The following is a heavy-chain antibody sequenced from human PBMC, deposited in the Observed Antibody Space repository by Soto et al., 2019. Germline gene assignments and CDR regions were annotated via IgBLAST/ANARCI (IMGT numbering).Heavy chain of an antibody. V-gene: IGHV1-18*01. Sequence: VKVSCKASGYTFPNYGITWVRQAPGQGLEWMGWISAYKTNIKYAQKFQGRVTLTTDTSTSTAYMELRSLRSDDTAIYYCVRDLDGSGAYYTDFWGQGTLVTVSS. J-gene: IGHJ4*02. CDR2: ISAYKTNI. CDR3: VRDLDGSGAYYTDF. CDR1: GYTFPNYG. D-gene: IGHD3-10*01.